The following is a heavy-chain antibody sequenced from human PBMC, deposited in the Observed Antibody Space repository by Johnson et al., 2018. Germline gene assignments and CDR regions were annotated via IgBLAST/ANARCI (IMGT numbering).Heavy chain of an antibody. CDR2: TRDKARGYTT. CDR3: ARGGGIPVGYQYGIDV. J-gene: IGHJ6*02. Sequence: EVQLVETGGGLVQPGGSLTLSCAASGFTFSDYYMDWVRQAPGKGLEWVARTRDKARGYTTEYAASVTDIFTVSRDDSKNSVYLQMNSLRTDDQAAYYCARGGGIPVGYQYGIDVWGQGTTVTVSS. D-gene: IGHD1-26*01. CDR1: GFTFSDYY. V-gene: IGHV3-72*01.